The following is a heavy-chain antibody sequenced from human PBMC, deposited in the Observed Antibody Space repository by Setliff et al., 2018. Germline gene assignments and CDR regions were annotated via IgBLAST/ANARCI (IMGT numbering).Heavy chain of an antibody. D-gene: IGHD1-26*01. CDR2: INPNGGST. V-gene: IGHV1-46*01. CDR3: ARGSPTGGDYNFYMDV. Sequence: ASVKVSCKASGYIFAGYYMHWVRQAPGQGLEWMGVINPNGGSTSYAQRIQGRVTMTRDTSTSTFYMDLRSLRSEDTAVYYCARGSPTGGDYNFYMDVWGKGTTVTVSS. CDR1: GYIFAGYY. J-gene: IGHJ6*03.